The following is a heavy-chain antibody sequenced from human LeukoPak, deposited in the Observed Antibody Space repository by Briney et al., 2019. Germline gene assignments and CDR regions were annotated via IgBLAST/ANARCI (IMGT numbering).Heavy chain of an antibody. CDR2: ISGSGVT. Sequence: PGGSLRLSCAASGFTFSTSAMTWVRQAPGKGLEWVSGISGSGVTDYADSVKGRFTISRDNSKNTLYLQMNSLRAEDTAVYYCAKNGEPHYYMDVLGKGTTVTVSS. CDR3: AKNGEPHYYMDV. J-gene: IGHJ6*03. V-gene: IGHV3-23*01. CDR1: GFTFSTSA. D-gene: IGHD1-14*01.